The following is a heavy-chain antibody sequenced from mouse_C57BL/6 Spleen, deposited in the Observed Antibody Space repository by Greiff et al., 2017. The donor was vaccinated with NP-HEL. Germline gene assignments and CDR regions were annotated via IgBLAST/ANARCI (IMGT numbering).Heavy chain of an antibody. CDR1: GYAFSSSW. D-gene: IGHD2-5*01. CDR3: ASPYYSNYVGFAY. V-gene: IGHV1-82*01. J-gene: IGHJ3*01. CDR2: IYPGDGDT. Sequence: LQESGPELVKPGASVKISCKASGYAFSSSWMNWVKQRPGKGLEWIGRIYPGDGDTNYNGKFKGKATLTADKSSSTAYMQLSSLTSEDSAVYFCASPYYSNYVGFAYWGQGTLVTVSA.